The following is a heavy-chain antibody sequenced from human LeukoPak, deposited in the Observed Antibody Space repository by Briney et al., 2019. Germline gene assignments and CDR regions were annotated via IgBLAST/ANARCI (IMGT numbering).Heavy chain of an antibody. D-gene: IGHD2-15*01. J-gene: IGHJ4*02. V-gene: IGHV3-23*01. CDR2: ISGSGTST. CDR3: AKDPEQLIGYCSGGTCSLRY. CDR1: GFTFSTLA. Sequence: GGSLRLSCAASGFTFSTLAMSWVRQAPGKGLEWVSTISGSGTSTYFADSVKGRFTISRDNSKNTLYLQMNSLRAEDTAVYYCAKDPEQLIGYCSGGTCSLRYWGQGTLVTVSS.